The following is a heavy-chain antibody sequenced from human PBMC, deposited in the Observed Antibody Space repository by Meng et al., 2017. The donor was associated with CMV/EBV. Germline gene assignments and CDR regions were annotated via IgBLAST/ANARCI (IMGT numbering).Heavy chain of an antibody. V-gene: IGHV3-64*02. CDR1: GFTFSSYA. CDR3: ARDLVDTYSNPPYGMDV. Sequence: GGSLRLSCAASGFTFSSYAMHWVRQAPGKGLEYVSAISSNGGSTYYADSVKGRFTISRDNSKNMLYLQMGSLRAEDMAVYYCARDLVDTYSNPPYGMDVWGQGTTVTVSS. CDR2: ISSNGGST. D-gene: IGHD4-11*01. J-gene: IGHJ6*02.